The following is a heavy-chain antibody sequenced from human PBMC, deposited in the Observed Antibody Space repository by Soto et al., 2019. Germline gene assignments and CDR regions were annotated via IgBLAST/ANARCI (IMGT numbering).Heavy chain of an antibody. V-gene: IGHV4-34*01. CDR1: GGSFSGYY. Sequence: QVQLQQWGAGLLKPSETLSLTCAVYGGSFSGYYWSWIRQPPGKGLEWIGEINHSGSTNYNPSLKSRVTISVDTSKNQFSLKLSSVTAADTAVYYCAKRSSGSAFDIWGQGTMVTVSS. J-gene: IGHJ3*02. D-gene: IGHD3-22*01. CDR2: INHSGST. CDR3: AKRSSGSAFDI.